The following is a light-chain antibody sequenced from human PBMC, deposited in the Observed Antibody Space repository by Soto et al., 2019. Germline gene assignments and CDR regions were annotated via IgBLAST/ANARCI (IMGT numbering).Light chain of an antibody. CDR2: EVS. J-gene: IGLJ2*01. Sequence: QSALTQPASVSGSPGQSITISCTGTSSDVGSYNYVSWYQQHPGKAPKVMIYEVSNRPSGVSNRFSGSKSGNTASLTISGLQAEDEGDYYCNSYTSSSTLVFGGGTKLTVL. CDR1: SSDVGSYNY. V-gene: IGLV2-14*01. CDR3: NSYTSSSTLV.